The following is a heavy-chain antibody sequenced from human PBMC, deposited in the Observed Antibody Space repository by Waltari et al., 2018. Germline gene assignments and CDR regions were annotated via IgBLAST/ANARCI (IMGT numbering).Heavy chain of an antibody. D-gene: IGHD3-22*01. CDR2: IYYSGST. CDR1: GGSISSSSYY. CDR3: VYDSSGYYYGASFDY. V-gene: IGHV4-39*01. J-gene: IGHJ4*02. Sequence: QLQLQESGPGLVKPSETLSLTCTVPGGSISSSSYYWGWIRQPPGKGLEWIGSIYYSGSTYYNPSLKSRVTISVDTSKNQFSLKLSSVTAADTAVYYCVYDSSGYYYGASFDYWGQGTLVTVSS.